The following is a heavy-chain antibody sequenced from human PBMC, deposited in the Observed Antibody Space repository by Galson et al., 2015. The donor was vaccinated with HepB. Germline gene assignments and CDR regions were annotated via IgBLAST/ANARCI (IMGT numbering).Heavy chain of an antibody. CDR3: ARHSPTYGSGGSCYCGY. Sequence: QSGAEVKKPGESLKISCKGSGYSFTSYWIGWVRQTPGKGLEWMGIIYPGDSDTRYSPSFQGQVTISADKSISTAYLQWSSLKASDTAMYYCARHSPTYGSGGSCYCGYWGQGTLVTVSS. D-gene: IGHD2-15*01. V-gene: IGHV5-51*01. CDR1: GYSFTSYW. J-gene: IGHJ4*02. CDR2: IYPGDSDT.